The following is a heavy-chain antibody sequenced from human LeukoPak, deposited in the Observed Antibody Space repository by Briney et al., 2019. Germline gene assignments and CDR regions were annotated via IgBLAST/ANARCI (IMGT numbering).Heavy chain of an antibody. CDR1: GFTFSSYS. J-gene: IGHJ4*02. D-gene: IGHD4-17*01. CDR3: ARGKAYGDYDY. V-gene: IGHV4-30-2*01. Sequence: LRLSCAASGFTFSSYSMNWVRQAPGKGLEWIGYIYHSGSTYYNPSLKSRVTISVDRSKNQFSLKLSSVTAADTAVYYCARGKAYGDYDYWGQGTLVTVSS. CDR2: IYHSGST.